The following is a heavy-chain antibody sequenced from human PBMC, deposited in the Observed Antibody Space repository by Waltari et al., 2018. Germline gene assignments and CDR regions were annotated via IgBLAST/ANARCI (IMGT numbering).Heavy chain of an antibody. J-gene: IGHJ6*02. D-gene: IGHD6-6*01. CDR1: GGSFSGYY. CDR2: INQSART. V-gene: IGHV4-34*01. Sequence: QVQLQQWGAGLLKPSETLSLTCAVYGGSFSGYYWSWIRQPPGKGLEWIGEINQSARTTYNSSLNSRVTISVDTSKNQFSLKLSAVTAADTAVYYCAHQTRPRIAARPHGMDVWGQGTTVTVSS. CDR3: AHQTRPRIAARPHGMDV.